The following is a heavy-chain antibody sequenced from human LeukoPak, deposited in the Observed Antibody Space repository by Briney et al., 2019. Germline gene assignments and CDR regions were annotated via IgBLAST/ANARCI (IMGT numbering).Heavy chain of an antibody. CDR3: ARHSYYYDSSGYYYTSNYFDY. D-gene: IGHD3-22*01. CDR2: ISAYNSNT. Sequence: ASVKVSCKASGYTFTSYGISWVRQAPGQGLEWMGWISAYNSNTNYAQKLQGRVTMTTDTSTSTAYMELRSLRSDDTAVYYCARHSYYYDSSGYYYTSNYFDYWGQGTLVTVSS. J-gene: IGHJ4*02. V-gene: IGHV1-18*01. CDR1: GYTFTSYG.